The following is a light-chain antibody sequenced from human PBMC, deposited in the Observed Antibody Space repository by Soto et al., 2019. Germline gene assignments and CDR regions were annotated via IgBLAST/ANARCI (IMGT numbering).Light chain of an antibody. Sequence: DIQMTQSPSSVSASVGDRVIISCRASQDISSSLAWYQQRPGKAPKLLMYAASTLQSGVPSRFSSSGSGTDFTLSISGLQPEDFGTYYCQQGNSLSITFGQGTRLEIK. V-gene: IGKV1-12*01. J-gene: IGKJ5*01. CDR3: QQGNSLSIT. CDR1: QDISSS. CDR2: AAS.